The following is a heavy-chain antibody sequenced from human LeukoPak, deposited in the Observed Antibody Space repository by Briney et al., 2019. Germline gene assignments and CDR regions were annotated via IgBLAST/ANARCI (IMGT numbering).Heavy chain of an antibody. D-gene: IGHD1-1*01. CDR1: GFTFSSYA. Sequence: PGGSLRLSCAASGFTFSSYAMNWVRQAPGKGLEWVSTITGRGGSTYYADSVKGRFSISRDNSKNTLYLQMNSLRAEDTAVYYCAKEVNWADNYYYMNVWGKGTTVTVSS. CDR2: ITGRGGST. V-gene: IGHV3-23*01. CDR3: AKEVNWADNYYYMNV. J-gene: IGHJ6*03.